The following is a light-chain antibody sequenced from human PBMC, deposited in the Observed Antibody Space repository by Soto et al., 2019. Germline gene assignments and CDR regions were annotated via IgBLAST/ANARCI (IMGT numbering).Light chain of an antibody. J-gene: IGKJ1*01. CDR1: QSILYSSNNKNY. V-gene: IGKV4-1*01. Sequence: DIVMTQSPDSLAVSLGERATINCKSSQSILYSSNNKNYLAWYQQKPGQPPKLLIYWASTRESGVPDRFSGSGSGTDFTLTISSLQAEDVAVYYCQQYYTTLRTFGQETKV. CDR2: WAS. CDR3: QQYYTTLRT.